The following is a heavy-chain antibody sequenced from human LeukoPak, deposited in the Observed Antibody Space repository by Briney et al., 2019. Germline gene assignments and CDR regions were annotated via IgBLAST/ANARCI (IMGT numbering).Heavy chain of an antibody. CDR1: GGSISSRNW. J-gene: IGHJ3*01. D-gene: IGHD6-13*01. Sequence: SETLSLTCAVSGGSISSRNWWSWVRQPPGKGLEWIGEIYHSGSTNYNPSLKSRVTISVDTSKNQFSLKLRSVTAADTAVYYCARISSSNWYNERGAFDVWGQGTMVTVSS. CDR3: ARISSSNWYNERGAFDV. V-gene: IGHV4-4*02. CDR2: IYHSGST.